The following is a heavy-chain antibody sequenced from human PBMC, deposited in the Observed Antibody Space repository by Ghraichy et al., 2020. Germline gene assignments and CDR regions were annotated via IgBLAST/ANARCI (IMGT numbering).Heavy chain of an antibody. CDR2: IYYSGST. Sequence: SETLSLTCTVSGGSISSYYWSWIRQPPGKGLEWIGYIYYSGSTNYNPSLKSRVTISVDTSKNQFSLKLSSVTAADTAVYYCARHQWEDGYKSPPRRRALHFDYWGQGTLVTVSS. CDR3: ARHQWEDGYKSPPRRRALHFDY. D-gene: IGHD5-24*01. CDR1: GGSISSYY. V-gene: IGHV4-59*08. J-gene: IGHJ4*02.